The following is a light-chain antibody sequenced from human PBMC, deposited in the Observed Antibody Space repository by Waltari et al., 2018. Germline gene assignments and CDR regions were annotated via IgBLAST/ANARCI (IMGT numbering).Light chain of an antibody. CDR1: QDISNY. V-gene: IGKV1-33*01. J-gene: IGKJ5*01. CDR2: DAS. CDR3: QQANNFPRT. Sequence: DIQMTQSPSSLSASVGDRVTITCQASQDISNYLNWYQQKPGKAPKLLIYDASNLETGVPSRFSGSGSGTDFTFTISSLEPEDFATYYCQQANNFPRTFGQGTRLEIK.